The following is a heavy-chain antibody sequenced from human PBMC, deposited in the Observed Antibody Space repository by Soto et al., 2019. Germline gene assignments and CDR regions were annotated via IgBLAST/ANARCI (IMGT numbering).Heavy chain of an antibody. V-gene: IGHV1-3*01. J-gene: IGHJ3*02. CDR1: GYTFTSYA. CDR2: INAGNGNT. Sequence: ASVKVSCKASGYTFTSYAMHWVRQAPGQRLEWMGWINAGNGNTKYSQKFQGRVTITRDTSASTAYMELSSLRSEDTAVYYCARSPARDPDAFDIRGQGTMVTVS. CDR3: ARSPARDPDAFDI.